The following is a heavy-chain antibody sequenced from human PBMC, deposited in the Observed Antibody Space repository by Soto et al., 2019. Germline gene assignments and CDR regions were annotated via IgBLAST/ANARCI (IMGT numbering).Heavy chain of an antibody. CDR2: IIPIFGTA. V-gene: IGHV1-69*13. CDR1: GGTFSTYA. D-gene: IGHD2-15*01. CDR3: ARDSDCSGGSCYYYYGMDV. J-gene: IGHJ6*02. Sequence: SVKVSCKASGGTFSTYAMSWVRQAPGQGLEWMGGIIPIFGTANKAQKFQGRVTITADESTSTAYMELSSLRSEDTAVYYCARDSDCSGGSCYYYYGMDVWGQGTTVTAP.